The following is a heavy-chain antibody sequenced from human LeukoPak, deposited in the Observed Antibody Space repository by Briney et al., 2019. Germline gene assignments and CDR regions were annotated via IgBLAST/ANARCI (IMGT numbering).Heavy chain of an antibody. CDR2: ISYDGSNK. J-gene: IGHJ4*02. D-gene: IGHD1-26*01. CDR1: GFTFSSYA. Sequence: PGRSLRLSCAASGFTFSSYAMHWVRQAPGKGLEWVAVISYDGSNKYYADSVKGRFTISRDNSKNTLYLQMNSLRAEDTAVYYCARGLSGSYSYWGQGILVTVSS. V-gene: IGHV3-30-3*01. CDR3: ARGLSGSYSY.